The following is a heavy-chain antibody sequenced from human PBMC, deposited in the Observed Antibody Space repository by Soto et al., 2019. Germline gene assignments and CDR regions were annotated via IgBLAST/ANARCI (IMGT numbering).Heavy chain of an antibody. D-gene: IGHD2-21*02. CDR1: GGTFSSYA. CDR3: ARDRKADCGGDCYSVYGMDV. Sequence: SVKVSCKASGGTFSSYAISWVRQAPGQGLEWMGGIIPIFGTANYAQKFQGRVTITADKSTSTAYMELSSLRSEDTAVYCCARDRKADCGGDCYSVYGMDVWGQGTTVTVSS. J-gene: IGHJ6*02. V-gene: IGHV1-69*06. CDR2: IIPIFGTA.